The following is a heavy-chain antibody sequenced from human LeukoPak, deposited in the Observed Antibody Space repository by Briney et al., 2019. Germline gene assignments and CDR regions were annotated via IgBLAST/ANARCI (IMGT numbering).Heavy chain of an antibody. CDR2: IYYSGST. D-gene: IGHD1-26*01. CDR3: ARHLPYGSGSYYGYYYYYYMDV. J-gene: IGHJ6*03. V-gene: IGHV4-39*01. CDR1: GGSISSSSYY. Sequence: SETLSLTCTVSGGSISSSSYYWGWIRQPPGKGLEWIGSIYYSGSTYYNPSLKSRVTISVDTSKNQFSLKLSSVTAADTAVYYCARHLPYGSGSYYGYYYYYYMDVWGKGTTVTISS.